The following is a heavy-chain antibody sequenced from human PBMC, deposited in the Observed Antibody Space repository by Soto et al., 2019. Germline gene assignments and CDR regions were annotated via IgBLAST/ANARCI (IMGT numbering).Heavy chain of an antibody. Sequence: GASVKVSCKASGYTFTSHAMHWVRQAPGQRLEWMGWINAGNGNTKYSQKFQGRVTITRDTSASTAYMELSSLRSEDTAVYYCARIRVAADPWPYYFDYWGQGTLVTVSS. CDR1: GYTFTSHA. D-gene: IGHD6-13*01. CDR3: ARIRVAADPWPYYFDY. J-gene: IGHJ4*02. CDR2: INAGNGNT. V-gene: IGHV1-3*01.